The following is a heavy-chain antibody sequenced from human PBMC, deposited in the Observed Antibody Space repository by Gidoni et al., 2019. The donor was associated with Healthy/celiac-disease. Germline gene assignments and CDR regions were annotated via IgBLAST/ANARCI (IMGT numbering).Heavy chain of an antibody. D-gene: IGHD1-7*01. V-gene: IGHV4-61*02. CDR1: GGSISSGRYY. CDR3: ARGGTHNWFDP. J-gene: IGHJ5*02. CDR2: IYTSGST. Sequence: QVQLQESGPGLVKPYQTLSLPCTVSGGSISSGRYYWSWIRQPAGKGLEWIGRIYTSGSTNYNPSLKSRVTISVDTSKNQFSLKLSSVTAADTAVYYCARGGTHNWFDPWGQGTLVTVSS.